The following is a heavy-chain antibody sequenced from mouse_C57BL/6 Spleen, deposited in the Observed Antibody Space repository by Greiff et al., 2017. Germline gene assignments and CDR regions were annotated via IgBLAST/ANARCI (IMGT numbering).Heavy chain of an antibody. CDR2: IDPANGNT. V-gene: IGHV14-3*01. J-gene: IGHJ2*01. Sequence: VHVKQSVAELVRPGASVKLSCTASGFNIKNTYMHWVKQRPEQGLEWIGRIDPANGNTKYAPKFQGKATITADTSSNTAYLQLSSLTSEDTAIYYCANSIYYDYDGGFDYWGQGTTLTVSS. CDR1: GFNIKNTY. CDR3: ANSIYYDYDGGFDY. D-gene: IGHD2-4*01.